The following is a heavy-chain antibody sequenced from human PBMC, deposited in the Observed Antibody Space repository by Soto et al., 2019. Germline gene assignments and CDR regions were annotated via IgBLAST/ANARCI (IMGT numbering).Heavy chain of an antibody. CDR1: GFVFSDYG. CDR2: IKSKSSGGTT. D-gene: IGHD4-4*01. V-gene: IGHV3-15*01. CDR3: TSEKGWRQSPLDS. Sequence: KLVESGGGVVQPGRSLRLSCAASGFVFSDYGMHWVRQAPGKGLEWVGRIKSKSSGGTTDYAAPVEGRVTITRDDSKSILYLQMTSLTVEDTAVYFCTSEKGWRQSPLDSWGQGALVTVSS. J-gene: IGHJ5*01.